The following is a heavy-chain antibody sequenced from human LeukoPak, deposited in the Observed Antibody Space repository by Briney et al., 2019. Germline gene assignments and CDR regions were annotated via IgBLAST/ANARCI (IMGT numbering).Heavy chain of an antibody. V-gene: IGHV3-74*03. J-gene: IGHJ4*02. D-gene: IGHD1-26*01. Sequence: GGSLRLSCAASGFTFSRYWMHWVRQAPGKGRVWVSLIKNDGSSTTYADSVKGRFTISRDNAKNTLFLQMNSLRADDTAIYYCASALGGQGGHWGQGTLVTVSS. CDR1: GFTFSRYW. CDR2: IKNDGSST. CDR3: ASALGGQGGH.